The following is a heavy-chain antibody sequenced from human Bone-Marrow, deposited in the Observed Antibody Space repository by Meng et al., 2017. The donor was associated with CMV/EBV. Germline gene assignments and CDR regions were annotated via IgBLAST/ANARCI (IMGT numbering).Heavy chain of an antibody. J-gene: IGHJ5*02. Sequence: SYAISWGRQAPGQGREWMGGIIPILGIANYAQKFQGRVTITADKSTSTAYMGLSSLRSEDTAVYYCARGKTYYDFWSGNPRDWFDPWGQGTLVTVSS. CDR3: ARGKTYYDFWSGNPRDWFDP. V-gene: IGHV1-69*10. CDR1: SYA. D-gene: IGHD3-3*01. CDR2: IIPILGIA.